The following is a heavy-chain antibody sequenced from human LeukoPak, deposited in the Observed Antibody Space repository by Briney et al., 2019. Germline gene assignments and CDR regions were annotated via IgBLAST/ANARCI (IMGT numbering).Heavy chain of an antibody. V-gene: IGHV3-30*02. J-gene: IGHJ3*02. Sequence: GGSLRLSCAASGFTFSSYGMHWVRQAPGKGLEWVAFIRYDGSNKYYADSVKGRFTISRDNSKNTLYLQMNSLRAEDTAVYYCAKDQGDDILNEARGAFDIWGQGTMVTVSS. CDR1: GFTFSSYG. CDR2: IRYDGSNK. D-gene: IGHD3-9*01. CDR3: AKDQGDDILNEARGAFDI.